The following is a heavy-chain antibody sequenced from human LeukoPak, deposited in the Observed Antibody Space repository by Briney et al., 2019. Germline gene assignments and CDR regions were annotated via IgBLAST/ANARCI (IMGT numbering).Heavy chain of an antibody. CDR1: GVIFSNFA. Sequence: SVKVSCKASGVIFSNFAFNWVRQAPGQGLEWMGRIIPILDLAHFTQKFQGRLTITADKSTNTGYMELSSLTAEDTAVYYCTTPSRTEDGDYGVCWGQGTLVTVSS. D-gene: IGHD4-17*01. J-gene: IGHJ4*02. V-gene: IGHV1-69*04. CDR3: TTPSRTEDGDYGVC. CDR2: IIPILDLA.